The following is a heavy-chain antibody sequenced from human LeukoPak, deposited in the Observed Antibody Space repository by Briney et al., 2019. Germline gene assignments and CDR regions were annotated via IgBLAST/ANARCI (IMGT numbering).Heavy chain of an antibody. J-gene: IGHJ6*03. CDR3: AKGVVVVAASYYYMDV. CDR1: GFTFTGYA. D-gene: IGHD2-15*01. CDR2: TTGSGGSS. Sequence: PGGSLRLSCAASGFTFTGYAMTWVRQAPGKGLEWVSITTGSGGSSYYADSVMGRFTISRDNSKNTLFLQMNGLRAEDTAVYYCAKGVVVVAASYYYMDVWGKGTTVTVSS. V-gene: IGHV3-23*01.